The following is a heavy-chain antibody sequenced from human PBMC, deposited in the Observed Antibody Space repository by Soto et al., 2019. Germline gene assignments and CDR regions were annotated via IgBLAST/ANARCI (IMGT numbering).Heavy chain of an antibody. CDR1: GGSISSGDYY. CDR2: IYYSGST. CDR3: AIVGYCSSTSCYSSPWFEP. J-gene: IGHJ5*02. D-gene: IGHD2-2*01. Sequence: SETLSLTCTVSGGSISSGDYYWSWIRQPPGKGLDWIGYIYYSGSTYYNPSLKSRVTISVDTSKNQFSLKLSSVTAADTAVYYCAIVGYCSSTSCYSSPWFEPWGQGSLVT. V-gene: IGHV4-30-4*01.